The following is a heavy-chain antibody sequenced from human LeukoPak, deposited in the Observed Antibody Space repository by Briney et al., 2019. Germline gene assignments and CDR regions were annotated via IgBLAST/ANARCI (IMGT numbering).Heavy chain of an antibody. J-gene: IGHJ4*02. CDR3: ARGVSGSYKIDY. V-gene: IGHV1-8*01. D-gene: IGHD1-26*01. CDR2: MNPNSGNT. CDR1: GYTFTSYD. Sequence: ASVKVSCKASGYTFTSYDNNWVRQATGQGLEWMGWMNPNSGNTGYAQKFQGRVTMTRNTSISTAYMELSSLRSEDTAAYYCARGVSGSYKIDYWSQGTLVTVSS.